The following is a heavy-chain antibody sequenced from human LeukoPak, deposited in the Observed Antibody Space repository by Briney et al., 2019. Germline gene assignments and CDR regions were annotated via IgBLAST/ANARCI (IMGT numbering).Heavy chain of an antibody. CDR1: RFTFSSYA. V-gene: IGHV3-23*01. Sequence: GGSLRLSCAASRFTFSSYAMSWVRQAPGKGLEWVSGISGSGGNTYYADSVKGRFTIFRDNSNNTLYLQMSSLRAEDTAVYYCARAKRNGFDIWGQGTMVTVSS. J-gene: IGHJ3*02. CDR3: ARAKRNGFDI. CDR2: ISGSGGNT.